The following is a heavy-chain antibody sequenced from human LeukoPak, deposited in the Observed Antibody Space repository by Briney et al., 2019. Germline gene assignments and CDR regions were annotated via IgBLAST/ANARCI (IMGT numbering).Heavy chain of an antibody. D-gene: IGHD3-3*01. V-gene: IGHV3-23*01. CDR2: ISGSGCCS. CDR1: GCTFSSYA. CDR3: AKGIVYYDFWSGKRMIAESGFDY. J-gene: IGHJ4*02. Sequence: GWAVRLSCLSCGCTFSSYALSWLRPAPGKELDGVSAISGSGCCSYYADSVCGGFIIPRDRSKHKLYVQVNRLTAEDRAVYYCAKGIVYYDFWSGKRMIAESGFDYWGQGTLVTVSS.